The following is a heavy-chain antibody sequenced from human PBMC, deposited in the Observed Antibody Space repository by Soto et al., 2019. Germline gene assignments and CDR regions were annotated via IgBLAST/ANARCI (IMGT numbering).Heavy chain of an antibody. CDR1: GGSVTSDEDY. Sequence: SETLSLTCTVSGGSVTSDEDYWSWIRQSPGKGLEWIGYISNSGSTGYNPSLKTRLSMSVDRSKNQFTLRLTSVTAADTAVYFFSTAGGSTYGYSDYWGPGNLVTVSS. D-gene: IGHD5-18*01. CDR2: ISNSGST. V-gene: IGHV4-30-4*01. J-gene: IGHJ4*02. CDR3: STAGGSTYGYSDY.